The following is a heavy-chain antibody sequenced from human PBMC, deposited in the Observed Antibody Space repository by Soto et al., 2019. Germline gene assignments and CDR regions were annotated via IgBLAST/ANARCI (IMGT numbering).Heavy chain of an antibody. J-gene: IGHJ6*02. CDR1: GYTFTSYD. V-gene: IGHV1-8*01. CDR2: MNPNSGNT. D-gene: IGHD3-3*01. CDR3: ARGVDYDFWSGYHSQYDYYYYGMDV. Sequence: QVQLVQSGAEVKKPGASVKVSCKASGYTFTSYDINWVRQATGQGLERMGWMNPNSGNTGYAQKFQGRVTMTRNTSISTEYMELRRLISEDTAVYYCARGVDYDFWSGYHSQYDYYYYGMDVWGQGTTVTVSS.